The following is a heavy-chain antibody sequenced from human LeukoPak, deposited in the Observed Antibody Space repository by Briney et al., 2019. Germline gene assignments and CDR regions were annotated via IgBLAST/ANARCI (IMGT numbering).Heavy chain of an antibody. J-gene: IGHJ4*02. CDR1: GASISSRTSY. CDR2: GYYSGST. Sequence: PSETLSLTCAVSGASISSRTSYWAWIRQAPGKGLEWIGSGYYSGSTYYNLSLKSRGTISVDTSKNQFSLKLNSVTAADTAVYFCARQVVAVAGTGYFDYWGQGTLVTVSS. D-gene: IGHD6-19*01. CDR3: ARQVVAVAGTGYFDY. V-gene: IGHV4-39*01.